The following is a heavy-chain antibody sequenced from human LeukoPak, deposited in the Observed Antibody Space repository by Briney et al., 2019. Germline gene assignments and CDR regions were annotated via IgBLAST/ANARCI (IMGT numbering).Heavy chain of an antibody. Sequence: PGGSLRLSCAASGFTFSSYWMSWVRQAPGKGLEWVANIKQDGSEKYYVDSVKGRFTISRDNAKNSLYLQMNSLRAEDTAVYYCARVYSYGLEHDAGLDYWGQGTLVTVSS. J-gene: IGHJ4*02. D-gene: IGHD5-18*01. CDR2: IKQDGSEK. V-gene: IGHV3-7*03. CDR1: GFTFSSYW. CDR3: ARVYSYGLEHDAGLDY.